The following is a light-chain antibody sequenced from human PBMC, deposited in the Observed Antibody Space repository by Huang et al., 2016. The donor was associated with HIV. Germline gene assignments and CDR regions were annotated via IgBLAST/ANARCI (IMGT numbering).Light chain of an antibody. CDR1: QDINNY. CDR3: QQLNTFL. Sequence: IQVTQSPSLLSASIGDRVSITCRASQDINNYLAWYQQKPGKAPKRLIYCTSTLQTGVPSRFSGIGSGTVFILTINNLQPEDFATYYCQQLNTFLFGPGTKVDIK. V-gene: IGKV1-9*01. CDR2: CTS. J-gene: IGKJ3*01.